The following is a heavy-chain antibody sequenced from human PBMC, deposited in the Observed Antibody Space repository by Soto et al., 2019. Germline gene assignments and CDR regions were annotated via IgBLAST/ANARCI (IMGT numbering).Heavy chain of an antibody. CDR2: ISTYNGKT. D-gene: IGHD2-15*01. CDR1: GYTFSTYP. Sequence: QVQLVQSGAEVKKPGASVKVSCKTSGYTFSTYPISWVRQSPGQGLEWVGWISTYNGKTNDGGKFQGRVTITTDTSPNNDYTNLRNLRSDDTAVYYYASERVEDALGKFDQWGQGTLVTVSS. J-gene: IGHJ4*02. CDR3: ASERVEDALGKFDQ. V-gene: IGHV1-18*01.